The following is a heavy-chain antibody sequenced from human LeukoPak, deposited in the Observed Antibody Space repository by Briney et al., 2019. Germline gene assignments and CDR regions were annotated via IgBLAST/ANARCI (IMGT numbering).Heavy chain of an antibody. CDR1: GFTFSSYG. Sequence: PGGSLRLSCAASGFTFSSYGMHWVRQAPGKGLEWVAVIWYDGSNKYYADSVKGRFTISRDNSKNTLYLQMNSLRAEDTAVYYCARGSALGDCRSTNCYDYGMDVWGKGTTVTVSS. D-gene: IGHD2-2*01. V-gene: IGHV3-33*01. CDR3: ARGSALGDCRSTNCYDYGMDV. J-gene: IGHJ6*04. CDR2: IWYDGSNK.